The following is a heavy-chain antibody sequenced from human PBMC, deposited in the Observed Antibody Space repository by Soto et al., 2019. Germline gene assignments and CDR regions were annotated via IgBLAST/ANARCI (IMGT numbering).Heavy chain of an antibody. CDR2: IKGDGSEE. CDR3: ANISFSAPNTRAFDI. CDR1: GFSFSSYW. D-gene: IGHD2-21*01. Sequence: EVQLVESGGGLVQPGESLRLSCAASGFSFSSYWMSWVRQAPGKGLEWVANIKGDGSEENYVDSLKGRFTISGDNARNTLFLQMHSLRAEDTAVYYCANISFSAPNTRAFDIWGRGTMVTVSS. V-gene: IGHV3-7*01. J-gene: IGHJ3*02.